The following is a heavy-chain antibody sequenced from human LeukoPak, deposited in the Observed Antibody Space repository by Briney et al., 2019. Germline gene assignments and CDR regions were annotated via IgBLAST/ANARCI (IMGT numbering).Heavy chain of an antibody. CDR2: ISGSGGST. J-gene: IGHJ5*02. CDR3: ATRGVVPGGIGGVNWFDP. Sequence: GSLRLSCAASGFTFSSYAMSWVRQAPGKGLEWVSAISGSGGSTYYADSVKGRFTISRDNSKNTLYLQMISRRAEDTAVYYCATRGVVPGGIGGVNWFDPWGQGTLVTVSS. CDR1: GFTFSSYA. V-gene: IGHV3-23*01. D-gene: IGHD2-2*01.